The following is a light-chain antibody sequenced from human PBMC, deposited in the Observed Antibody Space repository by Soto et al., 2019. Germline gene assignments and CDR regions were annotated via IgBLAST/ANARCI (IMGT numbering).Light chain of an antibody. J-gene: IGKJ3*01. V-gene: IGKV3-15*01. CDR3: QQYNNRAPFT. CDR2: GAS. CDR1: QSVYNN. Sequence: EIVMTQSPATLSVSPGERATLSCRASQSVYNNFAWYQQKPGQAPRLLIYGASTRATGIPARFSGSGSGTEFTLTISSRQSEDFEFEYCQQYNNRAPFTFGPGTKVDI.